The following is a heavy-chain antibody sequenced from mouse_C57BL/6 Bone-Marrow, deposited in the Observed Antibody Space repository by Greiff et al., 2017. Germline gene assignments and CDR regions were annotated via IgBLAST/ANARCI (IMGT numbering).Heavy chain of an antibody. V-gene: IGHV3-8*01. CDR2: ISYSGST. CDR3: ARSLGWLLRGYAMDY. CDR1: SYSITSDY. Sequence: EVKLMESGPGLAKPSQTLSLTCSVTSYSITSDYWNWIRKFPGNKLEYMGYISYSGSTYYNPSLKSRISITRDTSKNQYYLQLNSVTTEDTATYYCARSLGWLLRGYAMDYWGQGTSVTVSS. J-gene: IGHJ4*01. D-gene: IGHD2-3*01.